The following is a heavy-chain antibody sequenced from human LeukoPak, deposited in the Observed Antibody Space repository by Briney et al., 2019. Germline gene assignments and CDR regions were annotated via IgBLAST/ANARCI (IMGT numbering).Heavy chain of an antibody. V-gene: IGHV1-18*01. CDR1: GYTFTTSY. D-gene: IGHD1-26*01. J-gene: IGHJ4*02. CDR3: ARGGTYYPCIDY. Sequence: ASVNVSFKASGYTFTTSYINWVRQAPGQGLEWMGWVSAYNGKTSYAQKFQGRVTMTTDSSTNTAYMDLTSLRSDDTAVYYCARGGTYYPCIDYWGQGTQVTVSS. CDR2: VSAYNGKT.